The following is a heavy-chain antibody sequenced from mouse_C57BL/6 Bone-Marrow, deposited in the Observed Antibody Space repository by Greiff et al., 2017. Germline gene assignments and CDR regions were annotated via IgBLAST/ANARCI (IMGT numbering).Heavy chain of an antibody. CDR3: ARWGRGLGVAY. D-gene: IGHD3-1*01. CDR2: IYPRSGNT. CDR1: GYTFTSYG. J-gene: IGHJ3*01. Sequence: QVQLQQSGAELARPGASVKLSCKASGYTFTSYGISWVKQTTGQGLEWIGEIYPRSGNTYYNEKFKGKATLTADQSSSTAYMELRSLTSEDSAVYFCARWGRGLGVAYWGQGTLVTVSA. V-gene: IGHV1-81*01.